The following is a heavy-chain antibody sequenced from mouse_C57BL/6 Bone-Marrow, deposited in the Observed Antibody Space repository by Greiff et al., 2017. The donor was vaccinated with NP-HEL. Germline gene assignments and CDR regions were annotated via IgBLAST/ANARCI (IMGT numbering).Heavy chain of an antibody. CDR1: GYTFTEYT. Sequence: VKLQQSGDELVKPGASVKLSCKASGYTFTEYTIHWVKQRSGQGLEWIGWFYPGSGSIKYNEKFKDNATLTADKSSSTVYMDLSRLTSVDSAVYFCARHGDYFGSSYVYFDVWGTGTTVTVSS. CDR3: ARHGDYFGSSYVYFDV. V-gene: IGHV1-62-2*01. D-gene: IGHD1-1*01. CDR2: FYPGSGSI. J-gene: IGHJ1*03.